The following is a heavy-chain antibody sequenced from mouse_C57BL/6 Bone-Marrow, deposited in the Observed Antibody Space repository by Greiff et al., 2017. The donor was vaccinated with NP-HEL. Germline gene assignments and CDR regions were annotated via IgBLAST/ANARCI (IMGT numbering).Heavy chain of an antibody. CDR2: IYPSDSET. V-gene: IGHV1-61*01. CDR3: EKYRFDY. CDR1: GYTFTSYW. J-gene: IGHJ2*01. Sequence: QVHVKQPGAELVRPGSSVKLSCKASGYTFTSYWMDWVKQRPGQGLEWIGNIYPSDSETHYNQKFKDKATLTVDKSSSTAYMQLSRLTSDDSAVNYCEKYRFDYWGQGTTLTVSS. D-gene: IGHD2-14*01.